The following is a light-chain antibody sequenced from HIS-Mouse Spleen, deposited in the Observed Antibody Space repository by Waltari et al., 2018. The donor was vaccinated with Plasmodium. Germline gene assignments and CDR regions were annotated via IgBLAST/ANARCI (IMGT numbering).Light chain of an antibody. Sequence: SSELTQDPAVSVALGQTVRITCQGDSLRSYYASWYPQKPGQAPVLVIYGQNNRPSGIPDRFSGSSAGNTASLTIPGAQAEDEADYYCNSRDSSGNHWVFGGGTKLTVL. J-gene: IGLJ3*02. CDR3: NSRDSSGNHWV. CDR1: SLRSYY. V-gene: IGLV3-19*01. CDR2: GQN.